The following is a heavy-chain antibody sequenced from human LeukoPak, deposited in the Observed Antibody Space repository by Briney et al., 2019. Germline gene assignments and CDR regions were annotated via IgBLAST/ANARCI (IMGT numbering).Heavy chain of an antibody. Sequence: SETLSLTCTVSDGSISSSTYYWAWIRQPPGKGLEWIGSMNYGGSTYCNPSLKSRVTISVDTSKNQVSLKLSSVAAADTAVYYCAPLPAAMKGHGWFDPWGQGTLVTVSS. J-gene: IGHJ5*02. V-gene: IGHV4-39*01. CDR3: APLPAAMKGHGWFDP. CDR1: DGSISSSTYY. D-gene: IGHD2-2*01. CDR2: MNYGGST.